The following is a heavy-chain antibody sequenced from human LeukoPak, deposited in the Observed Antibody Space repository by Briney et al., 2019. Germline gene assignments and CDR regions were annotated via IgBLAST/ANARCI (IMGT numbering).Heavy chain of an antibody. Sequence: GGSLRLSCAAPGFTFSSYSMNWVRQAPGKRLEWVSSISSSSSYIYYADSVKGRFTISRDNAKNSLYLQMNSLRAEDTAVYYCARDRGDDSSGYYPDYWGQGTLVTVSS. J-gene: IGHJ4*02. V-gene: IGHV3-21*01. CDR3: ARDRGDDSSGYYPDY. D-gene: IGHD3-22*01. CDR1: GFTFSSYS. CDR2: ISSSSSYI.